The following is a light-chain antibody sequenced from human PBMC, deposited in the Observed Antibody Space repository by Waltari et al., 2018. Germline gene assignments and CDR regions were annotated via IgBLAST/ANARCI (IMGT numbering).Light chain of an antibody. CDR3: QQYNSYSPST. V-gene: IGKV1-39*01. J-gene: IGKJ1*01. Sequence: DIQMTQSPSSLSASVGYRVTITCRASQYISSYLNWYQQKPGKAPKLLMYAASSLQSGVPSRFSGSGSGTDFTLTISSLQPEDFATYYCQQYNSYSPSTFGQGTKVEIK. CDR1: QYISSY. CDR2: AAS.